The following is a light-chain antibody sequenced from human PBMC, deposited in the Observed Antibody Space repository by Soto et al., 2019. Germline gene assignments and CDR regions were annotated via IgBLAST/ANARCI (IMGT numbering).Light chain of an antibody. J-gene: IGKJ1*01. CDR1: QSVSSN. Sequence: EIAMTQSPATLSVSPGERATLSCRASQSVSSNLAWYQQKPGQAPRLLIYGASTRATGIPARFSGSGSGTEFTLTISSLQSEDFAVYYCQQYNNWPPTFGQGTKMDIK. CDR3: QQYNNWPPT. CDR2: GAS. V-gene: IGKV3-15*01.